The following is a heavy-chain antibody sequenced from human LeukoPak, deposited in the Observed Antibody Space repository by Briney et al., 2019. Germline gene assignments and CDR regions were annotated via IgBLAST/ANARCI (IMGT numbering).Heavy chain of an antibody. D-gene: IGHD5-18*01. J-gene: IGHJ6*03. Sequence: SVKVSCKASGGTFSSYAISWVRQAPGQGFEWMGGIIPIFGTANYAQKFQGRVTITTDESTSTAYMELSSLRSEDTAVYYCARVEYSYGPYYYYYYMDVWGKGTTVTVSS. CDR2: IIPIFGTA. CDR3: ARVEYSYGPYYYYYYMDV. CDR1: GGTFSSYA. V-gene: IGHV1-69*05.